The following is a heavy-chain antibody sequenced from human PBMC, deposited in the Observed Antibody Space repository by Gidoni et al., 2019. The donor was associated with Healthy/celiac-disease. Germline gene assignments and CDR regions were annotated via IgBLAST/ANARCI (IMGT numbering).Heavy chain of an antibody. CDR2: ISGSGGST. CDR3: AKDSSSSGWNYYGMDV. Sequence: QLLESGGGLVQPGGSLRLSCAASGFTFSSYAMSWVRQAPGKGLEWVSAISGSGGSTYYADSVKGRFTFSRDNSKNTLYLQMNSLRAEDTAVYYCAKDSSSSGWNYYGMDVWGQGTTVTVSS. CDR1: GFTFSSYA. V-gene: IGHV3-23*01. J-gene: IGHJ6*02. D-gene: IGHD6-6*01.